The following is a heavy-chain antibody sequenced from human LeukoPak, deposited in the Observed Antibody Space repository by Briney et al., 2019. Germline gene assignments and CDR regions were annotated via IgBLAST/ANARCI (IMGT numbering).Heavy chain of an antibody. CDR1: GFSFSSYG. CDR2: IWYDGTNK. J-gene: IGHJ4*02. CDR3: ARDQRGFSYSKYYFDH. Sequence: GGSLRPSCAASGFSFSSYGMHWVRQAPGKGLEWVAVIWYDGTNKYYADSVKGRFTISRDNSKNTLYLQMNSLRAEDTAVYYCARDQRGFSYSKYYFDHWGQGTLVTVSS. V-gene: IGHV3-33*01. D-gene: IGHD5-18*01.